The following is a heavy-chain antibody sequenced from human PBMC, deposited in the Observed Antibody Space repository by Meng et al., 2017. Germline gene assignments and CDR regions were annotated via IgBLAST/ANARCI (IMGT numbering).Heavy chain of an antibody. V-gene: IGHV1-2*06. CDR2: INPNSGGT. CDR3: ARSIVATMVFDY. J-gene: IGHJ4*02. Sequence: QVQGVQSGGGVKKPGASVKVSGKASGSTFTGYYMHWVRQAPGQGLEWMGRINPNSGGTNYAQKFQGRVTMTRDTSISTAYMELSRLRSDDTAVYYCARSIVATMVFDYWGQGTLVTVSS. D-gene: IGHD5-12*01. CDR1: GSTFTGYY.